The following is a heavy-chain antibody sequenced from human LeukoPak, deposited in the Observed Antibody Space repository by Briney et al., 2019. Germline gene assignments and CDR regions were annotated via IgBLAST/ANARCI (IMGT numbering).Heavy chain of an antibody. J-gene: IGHJ4*02. D-gene: IGHD6-13*01. CDR2: ISSSSSYI. CDR1: GFTFSSYS. Sequence: GGSLRLSCAASGFTFSSYSMNWVRQAPGKGLEWVSSISSSSSYIYYADSVKGRFTISRDNAKNSLYLQMNSLRAEDTAVYYCARDSGDSSRTAYSLDYWGQGTLVTVSS. V-gene: IGHV3-21*01. CDR3: ARDSGDSSRTAYSLDY.